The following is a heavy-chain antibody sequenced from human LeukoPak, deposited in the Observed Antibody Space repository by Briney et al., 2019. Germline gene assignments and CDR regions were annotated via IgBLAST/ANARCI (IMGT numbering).Heavy chain of an antibody. V-gene: IGHV3-7*05. CDR2: IKEDGSEK. CDR3: AREIGSAARGR. J-gene: IGHJ4*02. Sequence: GSLRLSCATSGFTFDSCWMSWVRQAPGKGLEWVANIKEDGSEKYYVDSVKGRFTISRDNAKNSVYLQMKSLRAEDTAMYYCAREIGSAARGRWGQGTLVIVS. CDR1: GFTFDSCW. D-gene: IGHD6-13*01.